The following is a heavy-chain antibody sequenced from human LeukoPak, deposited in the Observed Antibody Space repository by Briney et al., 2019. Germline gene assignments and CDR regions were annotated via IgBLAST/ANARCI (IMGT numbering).Heavy chain of an antibody. J-gene: IGHJ3*02. D-gene: IGHD1-26*01. V-gene: IGHV4-59*01. CDR1: GGSISSYY. CDR3: ASWEWELFDAFDI. CDR2: IYYSGST. Sequence: PSETLSLTCTVSGGSISSYYWSWIRQPPGKGLEWIGYIYYSGSTNYNPSLKSRVTISVDTSKNQFSLKLSSVTAADTAVYYCASWEWELFDAFDIWGQGTMVTVSS.